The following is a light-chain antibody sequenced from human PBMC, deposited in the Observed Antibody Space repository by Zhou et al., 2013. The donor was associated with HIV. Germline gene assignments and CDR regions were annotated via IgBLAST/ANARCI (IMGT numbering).Light chain of an antibody. CDR3: QQSYSTPYT. J-gene: IGKJ2*01. CDR2: AAS. CDR1: QSISNY. V-gene: IGKV1-39*01. Sequence: DIQXTQXPSSLSASVGDRVTITCRASQSISNYLNWFQQKPGKAPKLLIYAASRLQSGVPSRFSGSGSGTDFTLTISSLQPEDFATYYCQQSYSTPYTFGQGTKLQIK.